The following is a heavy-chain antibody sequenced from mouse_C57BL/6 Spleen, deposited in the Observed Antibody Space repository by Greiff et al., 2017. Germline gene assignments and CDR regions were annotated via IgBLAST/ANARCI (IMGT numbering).Heavy chain of an antibody. Sequence: QVQLQQPGAELVKPGASVKLSCKASGYTFTSYWMHWVKQRPGQGLEGIGMIHPNSGSTNYNEKFKSKATLTVDKSSSTAYMQLSSLPSEDSAVYYCSRSTELDYFDYWGQGTTLTVSS. CDR1: GYTFTSYW. CDR2: IHPNSGST. V-gene: IGHV1-64*01. CDR3: SRSTELDYFDY. J-gene: IGHJ2*01.